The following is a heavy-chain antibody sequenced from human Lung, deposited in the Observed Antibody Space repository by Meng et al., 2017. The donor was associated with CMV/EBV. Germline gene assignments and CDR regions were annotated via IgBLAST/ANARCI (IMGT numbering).Heavy chain of an antibody. J-gene: IGHJ4*02. Sequence: QVQLVHSGSEFKKHGDSVKVSFQAGGYTFTNSSMKWLPQATGQGLEWMRWINMNTGNPTYAQGFTGRFVFSFDTSVSTAYLQIDSLKADDTAGYYCARGNGWRFDYWGQGTLVTVSS. V-gene: IGHV7-4-1*01. CDR3: ARGNGWRFDY. CDR2: INMNTGNP. D-gene: IGHD6-19*01. CDR1: GYTFTNSS.